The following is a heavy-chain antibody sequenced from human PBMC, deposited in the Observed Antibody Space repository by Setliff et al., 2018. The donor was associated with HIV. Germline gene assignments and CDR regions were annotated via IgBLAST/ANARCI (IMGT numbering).Heavy chain of an antibody. J-gene: IGHJ5*02. V-gene: IGHV2-5*01. CDR3: AHFDKFWFGSSGYDNWFDP. CDR2: IYWNDDK. Sequence: SGPTLVNPTQTLTLTCTFSGFSLSTSGVGVGWIRQPPGKALEWLALIYWNDDKRYSPSLKSRLTITNDTSKNQVVLTMTNMDPVDTATYYCAHFDKFWFGSSGYDNWFDPWGQGTLVTVS. D-gene: IGHD3-22*01. CDR1: GFSLSTSGVG.